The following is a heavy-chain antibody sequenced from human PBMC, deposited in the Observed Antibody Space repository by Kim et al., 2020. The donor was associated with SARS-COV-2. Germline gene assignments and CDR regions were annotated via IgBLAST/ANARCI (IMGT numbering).Heavy chain of an antibody. V-gene: IGHV4-30-2*05. J-gene: IGHJ5*02. Sequence: SLESRVTVSVDTSKNQFSLKLSSVTAADTAVYYCARTKRMTILGGVQWVDPWGQGTLVTVSS. CDR3: ARTKRMTILGGVQWVDP. D-gene: IGHD3-3*01.